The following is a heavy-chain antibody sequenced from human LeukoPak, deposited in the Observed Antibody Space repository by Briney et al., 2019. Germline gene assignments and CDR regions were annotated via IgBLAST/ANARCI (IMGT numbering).Heavy chain of an antibody. CDR1: GSTFSSYW. CDR3: TRGGTTFDY. D-gene: IGHD1-1*01. Sequence: PGGSLRLSCAASGSTFSSYWMHWVRQAPGKGLVWVSRIDTDGSSTTYADSVKGRFTISRDNAKNTLFLQMNSLRAEDTATYYCTRGGTTFDYWGQGTLVTVSS. J-gene: IGHJ4*02. V-gene: IGHV3-74*01. CDR2: IDTDGSST.